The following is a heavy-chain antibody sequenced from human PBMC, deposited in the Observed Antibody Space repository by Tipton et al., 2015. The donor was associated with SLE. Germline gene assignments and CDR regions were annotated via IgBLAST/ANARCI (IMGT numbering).Heavy chain of an antibody. V-gene: IGHV4-31*03. CDR3: ARAPIYYETSGPESGLDV. J-gene: IGHJ6*02. CDR1: GGSASSGGYY. CDR2: IFDTGST. D-gene: IGHD3-22*01. Sequence: TLSLTCTVSGGSASSGGYYWSWIRQHPGKGLEWIGYIFDTGSTYYNPSLKSRVSISVDTSKNEFSLKLTSVTAADTALYSCARAPIYYETSGPESGLDVWGLGTTVTVPS.